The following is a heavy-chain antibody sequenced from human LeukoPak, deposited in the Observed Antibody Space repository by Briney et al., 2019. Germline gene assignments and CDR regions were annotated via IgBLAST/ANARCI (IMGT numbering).Heavy chain of an antibody. CDR1: GGSLSIYN. V-gene: IGHV4-34*01. D-gene: IGHD3-10*01. J-gene: IGHJ5*01. CDR3: ARGPASGSDFAWFDS. CDR2: INHSGST. Sequence: PSETLSLTCAVYGGSLSIYNWGWIRQSPGRGLGWIGEINHSGSTKLNPSLKSRVTILVDMSRSQFSLQLNSVTAADTAVYCCARGPASGSDFAWFDSWGQGTLVTVSS.